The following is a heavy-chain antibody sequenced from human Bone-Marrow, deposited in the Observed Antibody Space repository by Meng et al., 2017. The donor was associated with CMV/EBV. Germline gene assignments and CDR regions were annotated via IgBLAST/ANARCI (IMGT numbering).Heavy chain of an antibody. Sequence: GESLKISCVASGSTLSGYNMHWVRQAPGKGLEWVALIAYDGSIEYYADSVRGRFTISRDNSKNTLYVHMNSLRPEDTATYYCARDVTTLGYSGMAVWGQGTTVTGSS. V-gene: IGHV3-30*14. CDR2: IAYDGSIE. CDR1: GSTLSGYN. J-gene: IGHJ6*01. CDR3: ARDVTTLGYSGMAV. D-gene: IGHD4-11*01.